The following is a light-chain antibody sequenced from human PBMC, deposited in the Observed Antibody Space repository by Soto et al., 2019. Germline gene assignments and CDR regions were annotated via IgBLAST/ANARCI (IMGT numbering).Light chain of an antibody. CDR2: EVS. Sequence: QSALTQPASVSGSPGQSITVSCTGTSSDVGLYDYVSWYQQQPGKSPKLIVYEVSHRPSGVSSRFSGSKSGNTASLTISGLQTEDEADYYCSSYTTVFTYVFGTGTKVTVL. J-gene: IGLJ1*01. V-gene: IGLV2-14*01. CDR3: SSYTTVFTYV. CDR1: SSDVGLYDY.